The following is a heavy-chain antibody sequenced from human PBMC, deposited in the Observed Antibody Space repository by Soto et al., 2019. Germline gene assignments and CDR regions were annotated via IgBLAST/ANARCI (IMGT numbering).Heavy chain of an antibody. Sequence: QVQLVQSGAEVKKPGSSVKVSCKASGGTFSSYAISWVRQAPGQGLEWMGGIIPIFGTANYAQKFQGRVTMNADESTGTAYMELSSLRSEDTAVYYCASQMRVTGTDEDYYGMDVWGQGTTVTVSS. CDR1: GGTFSSYA. CDR2: IIPIFGTA. J-gene: IGHJ6*02. D-gene: IGHD1-7*01. CDR3: ASQMRVTGTDEDYYGMDV. V-gene: IGHV1-69*12.